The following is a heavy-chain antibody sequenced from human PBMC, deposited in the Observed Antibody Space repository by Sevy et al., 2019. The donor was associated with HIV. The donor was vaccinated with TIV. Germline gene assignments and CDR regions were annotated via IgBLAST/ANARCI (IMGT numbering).Heavy chain of an antibody. Sequence: GGSLRLSCAASGFTFSDYYMSWIRQAPGKGLEWVSYISSSGSTIYYADSVKGRLTISRDNAKNSLYLQMNSLRAEDTAVYYCARDQNSGSYVEGPYYWGQGTLVTVSS. CDR1: GFTFSDYY. CDR3: ARDQNSGSYVEGPYY. CDR2: ISSSGSTI. D-gene: IGHD1-26*01. J-gene: IGHJ4*02. V-gene: IGHV3-11*01.